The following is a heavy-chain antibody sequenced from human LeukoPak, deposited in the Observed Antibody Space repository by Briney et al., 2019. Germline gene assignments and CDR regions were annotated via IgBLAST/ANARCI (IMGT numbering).Heavy chain of an antibody. J-gene: IGHJ6*03. CDR1: GYSISSGYY. V-gene: IGHV4-38-2*02. CDR2: IYHSGST. Sequence: SETLSLTCTVSGYSISSGYYWGWIRQPPGKGLEWIGSIYHSGSTYYNPSLKSRVTISVDTSKNQFSLKLSSVTAADTAVYYCARVPRSYYYYYYMDVWGKGTTVTVSS. CDR3: ARVPRSYYYYYYMDV.